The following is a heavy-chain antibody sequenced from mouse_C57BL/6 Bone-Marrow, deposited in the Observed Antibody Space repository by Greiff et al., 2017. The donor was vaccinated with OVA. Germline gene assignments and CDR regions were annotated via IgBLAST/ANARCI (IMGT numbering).Heavy chain of an antibody. CDR1: GYTFTDHT. CDR2: IYPRDGST. Sequence: QVQLKQSDAELVKPGASVKISCKVSGYTFTDHTIHWMKQRPEQGLEWIGYIYPRDGSTKYNEKFKGKATLTADKSSSTAYMQLNSLTSEDSSVYVCQMTVGATGAWFAYWGQGTLVTVSA. J-gene: IGHJ3*01. V-gene: IGHV1-78*01. CDR3: QMTVGATGAWFAY. D-gene: IGHD1-1*01.